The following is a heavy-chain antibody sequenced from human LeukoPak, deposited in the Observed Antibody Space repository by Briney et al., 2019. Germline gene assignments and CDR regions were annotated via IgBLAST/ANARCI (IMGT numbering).Heavy chain of an antibody. CDR1: GFTFSDYY. D-gene: IGHD2-21*02. CDR2: ISSSGSTI. CDR3: ARSVVTAGSYPTTYGMDV. Sequence: TSGGSLRLSCAASGFTFSDYYMSWIRQAPGKGLEWVSYISSSGSTIYYADSVKGRFTISRDNAKNSLYLQMNSLRAEDTAVYYCARSVVTAGSYPTTYGMDVWGQGTTVPVSS. J-gene: IGHJ6*01. V-gene: IGHV3-11*01.